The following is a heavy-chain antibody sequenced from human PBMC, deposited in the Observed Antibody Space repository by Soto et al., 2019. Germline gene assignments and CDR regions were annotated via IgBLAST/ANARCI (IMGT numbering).Heavy chain of an antibody. CDR1: GGSISSYY. CDR3: ARHPSRRYYDSSGYYYPLVYGMDV. J-gene: IGHJ6*02. CDR2: IYYSGST. Sequence: PSDTLSLTCTVSGGSISSYYWSWIRQPPGKGLELIGYIYYSGSTNYNPSLKSRVTISVDTSKNQFSLKLSSVTAADTAVYYCARHPSRRYYDSSGYYYPLVYGMDVWGQGTTVT. V-gene: IGHV4-59*08. D-gene: IGHD3-22*01.